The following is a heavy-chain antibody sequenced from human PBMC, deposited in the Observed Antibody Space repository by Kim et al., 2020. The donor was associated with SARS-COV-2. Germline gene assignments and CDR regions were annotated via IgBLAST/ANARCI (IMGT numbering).Heavy chain of an antibody. D-gene: IGHD6-19*01. J-gene: IGHJ4*02. Sequence: PSLKSRVTLAVDTSKNQFSLKLSSVTAADTTVYYCARGRNSSGWYSFDYWGQGTLVTGSS. CDR3: ARGRNSSGWYSFDY. V-gene: IGHV4-34*01.